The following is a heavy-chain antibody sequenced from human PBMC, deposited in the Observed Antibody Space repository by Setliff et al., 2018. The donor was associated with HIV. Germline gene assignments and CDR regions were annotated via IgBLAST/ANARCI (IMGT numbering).Heavy chain of an antibody. J-gene: IGHJ4*02. CDR2: IYTSGNT. Sequence: VSGGSISSHYWSWIRQPAGKGLEWIGRIYTSGNTNYNPSLKSRVTMSVDTSKNQFSLKLSSVTAADTAVYYCARDVGGSEMATHFDYWGPGTLVTVS. CDR3: ARDVGGSEMATHFDY. CDR1: GGSISSHY. V-gene: IGHV4-4*07. D-gene: IGHD3-16*01.